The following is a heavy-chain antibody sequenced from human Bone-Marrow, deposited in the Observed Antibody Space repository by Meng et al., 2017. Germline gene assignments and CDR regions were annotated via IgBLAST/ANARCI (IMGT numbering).Heavy chain of an antibody. V-gene: IGHV3-21*01. Sequence: GGSLRLSCVASGFTLSSYGMTWVRQAPGKGLEWVSSITSSSSYIYYADSVKGRITISRDNAKNSLYLQMSSLRAEDTAVYFCARVRLRLGGLSLLFDYWGQGTLVTVSS. CDR3: ARVRLRLGGLSLLFDY. CDR1: GFTLSSYG. CDR2: ITSSSSYI. J-gene: IGHJ4*02. D-gene: IGHD3-16*02.